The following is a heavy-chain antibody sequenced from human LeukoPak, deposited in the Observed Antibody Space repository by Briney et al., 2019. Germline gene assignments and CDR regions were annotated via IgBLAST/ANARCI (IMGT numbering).Heavy chain of an antibody. J-gene: IGHJ4*02. Sequence: QPGGSLRLSCAASGFTFSSYAMNWVRQAPGKGLEWVSAITGSGGRTYYADSVKGRFTISRDNSKNTLYLQMNSLRVEDTAVYYCASYQGDYSDYLDYWGQGTLVTVSS. CDR2: ITGSGGRT. CDR1: GFTFSSYA. V-gene: IGHV3-23*01. D-gene: IGHD4-11*01. CDR3: ASYQGDYSDYLDY.